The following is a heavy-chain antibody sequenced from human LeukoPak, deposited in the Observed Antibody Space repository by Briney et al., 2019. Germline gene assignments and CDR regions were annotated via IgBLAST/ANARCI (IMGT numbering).Heavy chain of an antibody. Sequence: GGSLRLSCAASGFTFSSYWMHWVRQAPGKGLVWVSRINSDGSSTSYADSVKGRFTISRDNAKNTLHLQMNSLRAEDTAVYYCARDEAYCGGDCYSRFGIDYWGQGTLVTVSS. D-gene: IGHD2-21*02. CDR3: ARDEAYCGGDCYSRFGIDY. CDR1: GFTFSSYW. CDR2: INSDGSST. J-gene: IGHJ4*02. V-gene: IGHV3-74*01.